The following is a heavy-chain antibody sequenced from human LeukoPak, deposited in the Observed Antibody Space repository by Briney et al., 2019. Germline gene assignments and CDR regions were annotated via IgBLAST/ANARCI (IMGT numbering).Heavy chain of an antibody. D-gene: IGHD6-19*01. J-gene: IGHJ6*03. V-gene: IGHV3-20*04. CDR2: VHWNGGRT. Sequence: GGSLRLSCAASGFTFDNYGINWVRQAPGKGLEWVSRVHWNGGRTGYADSVKGRFTISRDNAKNSLYLQMNSLRAEDTAVYYCARGWIAVAGTGFYMDVWGKGTTVTISS. CDR1: GFTFDNYG. CDR3: ARGWIAVAGTGFYMDV.